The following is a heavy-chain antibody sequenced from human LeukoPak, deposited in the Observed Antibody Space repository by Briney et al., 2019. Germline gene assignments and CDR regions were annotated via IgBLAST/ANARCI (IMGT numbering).Heavy chain of an antibody. D-gene: IGHD5-18*01. Sequence: ASVKVSCKASGGTFSSYAISWVRQAPGQGLEWMGGIIPIFGTANYAQKFQGRVTITADESTSTAYMELRSLRSDDTAVYYCARAPPGFTHGPGDYWGQGTLVTVSS. CDR3: ARAPPGFTHGPGDY. CDR1: GGTFSSYA. V-gene: IGHV1-69*13. J-gene: IGHJ4*02. CDR2: IIPIFGTA.